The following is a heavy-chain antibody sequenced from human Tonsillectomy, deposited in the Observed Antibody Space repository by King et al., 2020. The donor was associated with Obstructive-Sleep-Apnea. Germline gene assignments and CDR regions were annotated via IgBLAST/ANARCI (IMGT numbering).Heavy chain of an antibody. CDR3: ARSIALGY. CDR2: INQEGRER. J-gene: IGHJ4*02. D-gene: IGHD6-6*01. Sequence: VQLVESGGTLVQPGGSLRLSCVASGFSYSEYWMSWVRQAPGEGLEWVANINQEGRERNDVDSVKGRFTISRDNAKNSVYLQMNSLRAEDTAVYYCARSIALGYWGQGTLVTVSS. V-gene: IGHV3-7*01. CDR1: GFSYSEYW.